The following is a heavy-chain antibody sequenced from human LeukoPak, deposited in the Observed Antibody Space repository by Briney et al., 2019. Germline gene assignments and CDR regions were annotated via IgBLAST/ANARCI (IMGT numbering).Heavy chain of an antibody. V-gene: IGHV3-33*01. D-gene: IGHD3-22*01. CDR2: IWYDGSNK. CDR3: ARTDYYDSNSFDY. Sequence: GGSLRLSCAASGFTFRSSGMHWGRQAPGKGLEWVAVIWYDGSNKYYADSVKGRFTISRDNSKNTLYLQMNSLRAEDTAVYYCARTDYYDSNSFDYWGQGTLVTVSS. J-gene: IGHJ4*02. CDR1: GFTFRSSG.